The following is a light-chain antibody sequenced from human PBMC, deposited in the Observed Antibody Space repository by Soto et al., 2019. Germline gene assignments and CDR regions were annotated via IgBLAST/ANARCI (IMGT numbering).Light chain of an antibody. CDR2: DVS. V-gene: IGLV2-11*01. J-gene: IGLJ3*02. Sequence: QSVLTQPRSVSGSPGQSVTISCTGTSSDVGGYNFVSWYQHHPGKAPKLMIYDVSKRPSGVPDRFSGSKSGNTASLTISGRQAEDEAEYYCCSYAGSYTWVFGGGTKLTVL. CDR3: CSYAGSYTWV. CDR1: SSDVGGYNF.